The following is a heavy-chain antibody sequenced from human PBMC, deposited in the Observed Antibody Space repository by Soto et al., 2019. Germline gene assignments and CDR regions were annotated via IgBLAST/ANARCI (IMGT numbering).Heavy chain of an antibody. CDR1: GGTFSSYA. CDR2: IIPIFGTA. J-gene: IGHJ6*02. V-gene: IGHV1-69*13. CDR3: ASPFRYCSSTSCYSGMDV. Sequence: SVKVSCKASGGTFSSYAISWVRQAPGQGLEWMGGIIPIFGTANYAQKFQGRVTITADESTSTAYMELSSLRSEDTAVYYCASPFRYCSSTSCYSGMDVWGQGTTVTVSS. D-gene: IGHD2-2*01.